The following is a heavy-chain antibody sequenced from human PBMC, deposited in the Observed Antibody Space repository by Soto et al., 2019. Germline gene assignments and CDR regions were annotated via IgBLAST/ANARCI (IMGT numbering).Heavy chain of an antibody. CDR3: ASSDYGAHFFDY. Sequence: SETLSLTCTVSGGSISSGGYYWSWIRQHPGKGLEWIGYIYYSGSTYYNPSLKSRVTIPVDTSKNQFSLKLSSVTAADTAVYYCASSDYGAHFFDYWGQGTLVTVSS. D-gene: IGHD4-17*01. J-gene: IGHJ4*02. CDR2: IYYSGST. V-gene: IGHV4-31*03. CDR1: GGSISSGGYY.